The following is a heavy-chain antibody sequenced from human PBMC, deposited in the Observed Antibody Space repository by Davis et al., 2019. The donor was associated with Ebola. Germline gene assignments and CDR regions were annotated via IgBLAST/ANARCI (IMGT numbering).Heavy chain of an antibody. D-gene: IGHD6-13*01. CDR1: GFNVSSNY. CDR3: ARPGRSNWYWYTDLDV. CDR2: LYSGGST. J-gene: IGHJ6*02. V-gene: IGHV3-53*01. Sequence: GESLKISCVASGFNVSSNYMIWVRQAPGKGLEWVSVLYSGGSTYYADSVKGRFTISRDDSKNTLYLQTNNLRVDDTAVYYCARPGRSNWYWYTDLDVWGQGTTVTVSS.